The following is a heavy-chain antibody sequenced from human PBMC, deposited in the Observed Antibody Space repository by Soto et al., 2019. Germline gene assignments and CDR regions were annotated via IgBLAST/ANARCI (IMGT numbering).Heavy chain of an antibody. D-gene: IGHD4-17*01. CDR3: ARVAGVNGDYVNWFDP. Sequence: EVQLVESGGGLVQPGGSLRLSCAASGFTFSTYWMHWVRQAPGKGLVWVSRINSDGSSTTYADSVKGRFTISRDNAKNTLYLQMNRRRAEDSAVYYCARVAGVNGDYVNWFDPWGQGTLVTVSS. CDR2: INSDGSST. CDR1: GFTFSTYW. V-gene: IGHV3-74*01. J-gene: IGHJ5*02.